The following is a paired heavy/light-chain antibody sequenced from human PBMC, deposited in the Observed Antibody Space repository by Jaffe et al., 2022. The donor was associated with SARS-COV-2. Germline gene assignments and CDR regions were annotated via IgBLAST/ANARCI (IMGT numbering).Light chain of an antibody. V-gene: IGKV3-11*01. CDR2: DAS. J-gene: IGKJ5*01. CDR3: QRTSWPIT. Sequence: EIVLTQSPATLSLSPGERATLSCWASQSVGTYLAWYQQKPGQAPRLLIYDASERATGIPARFSGSGSETDFTLTISSLEPADFAVYYCQRTSWPITFGQGTRLE. CDR1: QSVGTY.
Heavy chain of an antibody. D-gene: IGHD3-10*01. J-gene: IGHJ4*02. CDR2: ISGSGDKK. Sequence: EVQLVESGGYLVQPGGSLRLSCTASGFTFSNYAMNWVRQAPGKGLEWVAGISGSGDKKQHAEFVEGRFTISRDNSRYTLYLQMNILRAEDSAIYYCARDSRGFHRPFDSWGQGTLVTVSS. V-gene: IGHV3-23*04. CDR1: GFTFSNYA. CDR3: ARDSRGFHRPFDS.